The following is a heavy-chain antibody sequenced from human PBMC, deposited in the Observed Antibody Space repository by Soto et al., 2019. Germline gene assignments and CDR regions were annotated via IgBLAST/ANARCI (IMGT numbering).Heavy chain of an antibody. Sequence: QITLKESGPTLVKPTQTLTLTCTFSGFSLSTSGVGVGWMRQPPGKALEWLALIYWDDDKRYSPSLKSRLTITKDTSKNQVVLTMTNMDPVDTATYYCAHCPQLVPDFDYWGQGTLVTVSS. CDR3: AHCPQLVPDFDY. CDR2: IYWDDDK. J-gene: IGHJ4*02. V-gene: IGHV2-5*02. CDR1: GFSLSTSGVG. D-gene: IGHD6-6*01.